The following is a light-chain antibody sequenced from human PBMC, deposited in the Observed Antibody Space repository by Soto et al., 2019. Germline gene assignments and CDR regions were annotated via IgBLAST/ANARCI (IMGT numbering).Light chain of an antibody. CDR3: ATWDDSLSNYV. CDR2: SND. Sequence: QSVLTQPPSASGTPGQRVTISCSGSSSNIGTNTVNWYQCLPGTAPRLLIYSNDQRPSGVPDRFSVSKSGTSASLAISGLQSEDEADYYCATWDDSLSNYVFGTGTKLTVL. CDR1: SSNIGTNT. J-gene: IGLJ1*01. V-gene: IGLV1-44*01.